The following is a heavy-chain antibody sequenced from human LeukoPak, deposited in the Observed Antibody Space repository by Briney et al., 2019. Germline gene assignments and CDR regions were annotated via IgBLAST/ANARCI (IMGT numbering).Heavy chain of an antibody. CDR2: INPNSGGT. D-gene: IGHD1-1*01. CDR3: ARDLGRNGGGPKTGDF. CDR1: GYIFTGYY. Sequence: ASVKVSCKASGYIFTGYYIHWVRQAPGQGLEWMGWINPNSGGTNYAQKFQDRVTMTRDTSISTAYMQLSRLRSDDTAVFYCARDLGRNGGGPKTGDFWGQGTLLTVSS. V-gene: IGHV1-2*02. J-gene: IGHJ4*02.